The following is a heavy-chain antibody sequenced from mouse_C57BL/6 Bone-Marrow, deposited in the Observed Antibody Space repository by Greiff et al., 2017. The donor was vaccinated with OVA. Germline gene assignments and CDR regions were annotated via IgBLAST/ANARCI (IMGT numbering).Heavy chain of an antibody. Sequence: QVQLQQPGAELVRPGSSVKLSCKASGYTFTSYWMDWLKQRPGQGLEWIGNIYPSDSETHYNQKFKDKATLTVDKSSSTAFMQLSSLTSEDSAVYYCASNYGSSRRWFAYWGQGTLVTVSA. CDR2: IYPSDSET. J-gene: IGHJ3*01. CDR1: GYTFTSYW. CDR3: ASNYGSSRRWFAY. D-gene: IGHD1-1*01. V-gene: IGHV1-61*01.